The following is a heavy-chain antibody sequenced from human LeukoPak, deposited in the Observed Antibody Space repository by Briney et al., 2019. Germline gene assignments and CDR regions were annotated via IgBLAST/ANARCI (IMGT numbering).Heavy chain of an antibody. J-gene: IGHJ5*02. CDR2: IYHSGST. D-gene: IGHD3-10*01. CDR3: ATGGNWFDP. CDR1: GYSISSGYY. V-gene: IGHV4-38-2*02. Sequence: SSETLSLTCTVSGYSISSGYYWGWIRQRPGKGLEWIGSIYHSGSTYYNPSLKSRVTISVDTSKNQFSLKLSSVTAADTAVYYCATGGNWFDPWGQGTLVTVSS.